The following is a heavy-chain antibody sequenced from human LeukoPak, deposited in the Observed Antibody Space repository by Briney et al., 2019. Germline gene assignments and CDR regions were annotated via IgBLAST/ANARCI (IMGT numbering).Heavy chain of an antibody. CDR1: GGSFSGYY. CDR2: ISGSGGST. J-gene: IGHJ4*02. V-gene: IGHV3-23*01. Sequence: ETLSLTCAVYGGSFSGYYWSWVRQAPGKGLEWVSAISGSGGSTYYADSVKGRFTISRDNSKNTLYLQMNSLRAEDTAVYYCAKDSSGWYYFDYWGRGTLVTVSS. D-gene: IGHD6-19*01. CDR3: AKDSSGWYYFDY.